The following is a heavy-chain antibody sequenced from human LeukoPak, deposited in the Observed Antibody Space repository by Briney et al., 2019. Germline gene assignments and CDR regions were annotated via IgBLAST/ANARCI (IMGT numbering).Heavy chain of an antibody. CDR3: ARDFWGITMVRGLLGY. V-gene: IGHV3-21*01. J-gene: IGHJ4*02. CDR1: GFTFSSYS. D-gene: IGHD3-10*01. CDR2: ISSSSSYI. Sequence: GGSLRLSCAASGFTFSSYSMNWVRQAPGKGLEWVSSISSSSSYIYYADSVKGRFTISRDNAKNSLYLQMNSLRAEDTAVYYCARDFWGITMVRGLLGYWGQGTLVTVSS.